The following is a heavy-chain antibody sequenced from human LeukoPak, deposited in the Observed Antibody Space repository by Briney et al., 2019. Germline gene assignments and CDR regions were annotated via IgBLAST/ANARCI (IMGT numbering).Heavy chain of an antibody. CDR2: ISGSGGST. Sequence: GGSLRLSCAASGFTFSSYAMSWVRQAPGKGREWVSAISGSGGSTYYADSVKGRVTISRDNYKDTLYLQMTSLRAEDTAVYYCAGPVNSNHHHNMRSPPYYYYYMDVWGKGTTVTVSS. CDR1: GFTFSSYA. CDR3: AGPVNSNHHHNMRSPPYYYYYMDV. J-gene: IGHJ6*03. V-gene: IGHV3-23*01. D-gene: IGHD6-13*01.